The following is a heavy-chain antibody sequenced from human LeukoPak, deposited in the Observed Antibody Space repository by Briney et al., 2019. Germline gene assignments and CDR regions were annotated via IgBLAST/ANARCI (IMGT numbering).Heavy chain of an antibody. CDR3: AREIVGAIYYFDY. D-gene: IGHD1-26*01. CDR1: GGTFSSYA. V-gene: IGHV1-69*05. CDR2: IIPIFGTA. Sequence: SVKRSCKASGGTFSSYAISWVRQAPGQGLEWMGGIIPIFGTANYAQKFQGRVTITTDESTSTAYMELSSLRSEDTAVYYCAREIVGAIYYFDYWGQGTLVTVSS. J-gene: IGHJ4*02.